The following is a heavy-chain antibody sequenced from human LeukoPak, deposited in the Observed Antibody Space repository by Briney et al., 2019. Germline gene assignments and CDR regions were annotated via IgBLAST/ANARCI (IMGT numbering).Heavy chain of an antibody. D-gene: IGHD6-13*01. Sequence: PGGSLRLSCAASGFTFINAWMAWVRQAPGKGLEWVGRIKAKAHGGTIEYAAPVKGRFTISRDNSKNTLYLQMNSLRAEDTAVYYCAKSSSWYSYDAFDIWDQGTMVTVSS. CDR1: GFTFINAW. J-gene: IGHJ3*02. CDR3: AKSSSWYSYDAFDI. CDR2: IKAKAHGGTI. V-gene: IGHV3-15*01.